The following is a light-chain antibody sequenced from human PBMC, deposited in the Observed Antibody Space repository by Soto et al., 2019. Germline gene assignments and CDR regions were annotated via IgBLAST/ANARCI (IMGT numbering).Light chain of an antibody. CDR3: QTWGTGIQV. J-gene: IGLJ3*02. CDR2: LNSDGSH. Sequence: QSVLTQSPSASASLGASVNLTCTLSSGHTRYAIAWHQQLPEKGPRFLMHLNSDGSHTKGDGIPDRFSGSSSGAERYLTISSLQSEDEADYYCQTWGTGIQVFGGGTQLTVL. V-gene: IGLV4-69*01. CDR1: SGHTRYA.